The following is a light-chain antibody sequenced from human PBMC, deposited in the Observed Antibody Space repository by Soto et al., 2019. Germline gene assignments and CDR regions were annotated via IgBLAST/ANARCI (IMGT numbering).Light chain of an antibody. CDR2: GAS. Sequence: EIVLTQFPGTLSLSPGVRVTLSCTASQSVSSNYLAWYQQKPGQAPRLLTYGASSRSTGVPDRFSGSGSGTDFTLSISRLVPEDFAVYSCQQYGSSPYSFGQGNKEEI. J-gene: IGKJ2*01. CDR3: QQYGSSPYS. V-gene: IGKV3-20*01. CDR1: QSVSSNY.